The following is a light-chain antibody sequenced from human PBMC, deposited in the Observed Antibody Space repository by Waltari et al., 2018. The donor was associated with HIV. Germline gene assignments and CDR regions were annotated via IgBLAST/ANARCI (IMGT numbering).Light chain of an antibody. CDR3: CSCAGTYIV. CDR1: RSDIGDYKH. CDR2: EVN. V-gene: IGLV2-14*01. Sequence: QSALTQPASVSGSRGQSINISCTVTRSDIGDYKHVCWYQHHPPKAPSRVIDEVNRRSSGISSRLSGSKSGNTASLTISGLQAEDEADYYCCSCAGTYIVFGTGTEVTVL. J-gene: IGLJ1*01.